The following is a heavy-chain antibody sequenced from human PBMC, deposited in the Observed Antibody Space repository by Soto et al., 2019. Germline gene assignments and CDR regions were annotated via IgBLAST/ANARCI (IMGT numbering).Heavy chain of an antibody. V-gene: IGHV4-34*01. CDR3: ARKVGYNYGYFDY. CDR2: INHSGST. D-gene: IGHD5-12*01. J-gene: IGHJ4*02. CDR1: GGSFSGYY. Sequence: SETLSLTCAVYGGSFSGYYWSWIRQPPGKGLEWIGEINHSGSTNYNPTLKSRVTISVDTSKNQFSLKLSSVTAAETAVYYCARKVGYNYGYFDYWGQGTLVTVSS.